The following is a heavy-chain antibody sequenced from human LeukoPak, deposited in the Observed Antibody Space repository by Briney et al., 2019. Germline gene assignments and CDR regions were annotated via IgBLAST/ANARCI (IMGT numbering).Heavy chain of an antibody. CDR2: INPSVGTT. CDR3: TRAQSYCTSTSCSADY. V-gene: IGHV1-46*01. D-gene: IGHD2-2*01. CDR1: GYTFTTYY. J-gene: IGHJ4*02. Sequence: ASVKVSCKAFGYTFTTYYIHWVRQAPGQGLEWMGIINPSVGTTKSPDKFQGRVTMTGDTSTSTVYMELSGLGSDDTATYYCTRAQSYCTSTSCSADYWGQGTLVTASS.